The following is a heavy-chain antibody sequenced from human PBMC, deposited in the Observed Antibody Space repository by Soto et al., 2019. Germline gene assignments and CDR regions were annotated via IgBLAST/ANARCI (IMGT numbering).Heavy chain of an antibody. J-gene: IGHJ4*02. D-gene: IGHD2-15*01. CDR1: GGTFNSYT. CDR3: AGESRYCSGGSCYFLPGIDY. V-gene: IGHV1-69*13. Sequence: ASVKVSCKASGGTFNSYTIGWVRQAPGQGLEWMGGIIPIFGTANYAQKFQGRVTITADESTSTAYMELSSLRSEDTAVYYCAGESRYCSGGSCYFLPGIDYWGQGTLVTVSS. CDR2: IIPIFGTA.